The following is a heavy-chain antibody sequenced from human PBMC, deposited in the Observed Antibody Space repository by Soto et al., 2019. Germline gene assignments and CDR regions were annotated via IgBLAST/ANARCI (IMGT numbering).Heavy chain of an antibody. D-gene: IGHD6-6*01. CDR2: ISQSGKT. Sequence: SETLSLTCSIYSGSFSGYYWSWIRQPPGKGLEWIGEISQSGKTNYSPSLKSRVSISIDTSKKQFSLNLASVSAADTAVYYCARAPKVSGSSQTRPDFWGQGPLVT. CDR3: ARAPKVSGSSQTRPDF. J-gene: IGHJ4*02. CDR1: SGSFSGYY. V-gene: IGHV4-34*01.